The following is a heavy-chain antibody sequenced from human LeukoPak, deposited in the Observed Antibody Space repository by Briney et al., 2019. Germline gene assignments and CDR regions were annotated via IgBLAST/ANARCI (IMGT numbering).Heavy chain of an antibody. CDR3: ARRSLSNYYGSGSPDY. CDR2: IIPIFGTA. Sequence: SVKVSCKASGGTFSSYAISWVRQAPGQGLEWMGGIIPIFGTANYAQKFQGRVTMTTDTSTSTAYMELRTLISDDTAVYYCARRSLSNYYGSGSPDYWGQGTLVTVSS. J-gene: IGHJ4*02. V-gene: IGHV1-69*05. D-gene: IGHD3-10*01. CDR1: GGTFSSYA.